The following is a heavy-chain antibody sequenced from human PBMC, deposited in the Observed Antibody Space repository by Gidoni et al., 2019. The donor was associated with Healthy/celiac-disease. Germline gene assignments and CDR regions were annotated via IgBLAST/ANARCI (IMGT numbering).Heavy chain of an antibody. D-gene: IGHD4-17*01. V-gene: IGHV4-30-4*01. CDR2: IYYSGST. CDR3: ARDLAGENYGRGYFDY. J-gene: IGHJ4*02. Sequence: QVQLQESGPGLVKPSQTLSLTCTVSGDSISIGDYYWSWIRQPPGKGLEWIGYIYYSGSTYYNPSLKSRVTISVDTSKNQFSLKLSSVTAADTAVYYCARDLAGENYGRGYFDYWGQGTLVTVSS. CDR1: GDSISIGDYY.